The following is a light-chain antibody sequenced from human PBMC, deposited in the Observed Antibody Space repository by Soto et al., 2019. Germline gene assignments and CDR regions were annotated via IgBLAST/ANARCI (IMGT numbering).Light chain of an antibody. CDR1: QRIGPY. CDR2: AAT. Sequence: QLTQSPSSLSSSLGDSVTIPCRGSQRIGPYVNWYQQKPRKPPKLLISAATNLEDGVPSRFGGSGSGTDFTPSVSSLQPEDFATYYCQQSYSLPVWTCGQGTKVDIK. CDR3: QQSYSLPVWT. J-gene: IGKJ1*01. V-gene: IGKV1-39*01.